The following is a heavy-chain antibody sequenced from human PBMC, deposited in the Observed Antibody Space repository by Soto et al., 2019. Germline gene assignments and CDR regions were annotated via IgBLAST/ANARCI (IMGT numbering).Heavy chain of an antibody. V-gene: IGHV1-69*06. J-gene: IGHJ4*02. D-gene: IGHD4-4*01. CDR1: GGTFSSYA. CDR2: IIPIFGTA. Sequence: GASVKVSCKASGGTFSSYAISWVRQAPGQGLEWMGGIIPIFGTANYAQKFQGRVTITADKSTSTAYMELSSLRSGDTAVYYCARGSGDGYSRGLAFDYWGQGTLVTVSS. CDR3: ARGSGDGYSRGLAFDY.